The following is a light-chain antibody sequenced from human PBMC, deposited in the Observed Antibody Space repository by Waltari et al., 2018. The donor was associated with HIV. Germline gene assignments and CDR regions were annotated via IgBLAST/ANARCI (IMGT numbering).Light chain of an antibody. Sequence: DIELTQSPLSLPVTPGEPASISCRSSQSLLHSNGYYYLDWYLQKPGQSPQLLIYLGSNRASGVPDRFSGSGSGTDFTLKISRVEAEDVGVYYCKQVLKTPGTFGQGTKVEIK. CDR1: QSLLHSNGYYY. CDR2: LGS. V-gene: IGKV2-28*01. J-gene: IGKJ1*01. CDR3: KQVLKTPGT.